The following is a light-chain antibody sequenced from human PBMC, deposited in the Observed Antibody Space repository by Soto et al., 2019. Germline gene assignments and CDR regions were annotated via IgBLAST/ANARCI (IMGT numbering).Light chain of an antibody. Sequence: DIQMTQSPSSLSASVGDRVTITCRASQSISSYLNWFQQKPGKAPKLLIYAASSLQSGVPSRFSGSGSGTDFTLTISSLQPEDFATYYCQHSYNTRWTFGQGTKVEIK. CDR3: QHSYNTRWT. J-gene: IGKJ1*01. CDR2: AAS. CDR1: QSISSY. V-gene: IGKV1-39*01.